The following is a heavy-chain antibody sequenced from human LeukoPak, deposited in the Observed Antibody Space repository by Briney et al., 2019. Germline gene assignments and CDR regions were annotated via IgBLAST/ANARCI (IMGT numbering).Heavy chain of an antibody. V-gene: IGHV3-23*01. CDR2: ISGSGGST. J-gene: IGHJ4*02. CDR3: AKDRWGCSSTSCYDGYFDY. D-gene: IGHD2-2*01. CDR1: GFTFSSYA. Sequence: GGSLRLSCAASGFTFSSYAMSWVRQAPGKGLEWVSAISGSGGSTYYADSVKGRFTISRDNSKNTLYLQMNSLRAKDTAVYYCAKDRWGCSSTSCYDGYFDYWGQGTLVTVSS.